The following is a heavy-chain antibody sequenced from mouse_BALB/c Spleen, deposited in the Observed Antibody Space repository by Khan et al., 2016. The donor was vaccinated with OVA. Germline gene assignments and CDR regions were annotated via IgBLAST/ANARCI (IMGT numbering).Heavy chain of an antibody. J-gene: IGHJ3*01. CDR3: ARSTYRYAFVY. V-gene: IGHV3-8*02. CDR1: GDSITTGY. D-gene: IGHD2-14*01. CDR2: IIYTGYT. Sequence: EVQLQESGPSLVKPSQTLSLTCSVTGDSITTGYWNWIRKFPGNKLEYMGYIIYTGYTYYNPSLKSRISITRHTSNNQNYLHVNAVTDEDTATYYCARSTYRYAFVYWGQGTLVTVSA.